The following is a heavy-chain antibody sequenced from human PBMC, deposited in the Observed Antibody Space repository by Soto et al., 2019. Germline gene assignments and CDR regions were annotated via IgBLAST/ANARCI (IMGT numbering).Heavy chain of an antibody. CDR3: ASLRRRRGSGWYGSNYYGMDV. D-gene: IGHD6-19*01. CDR2: IYYSGST. V-gene: IGHV4-30-4*01. J-gene: IGHJ6*02. Sequence: SETLSLTCTVSGGSLSSGDYYWSWIRQPPGKGLEWIGYIYYSGSTYYNPSLKSRVTISVDTSKNQFSLKLSSVTAADTAVYYCASLRRRRGSGWYGSNYYGMDVWGQGTTVTVSS. CDR1: GGSLSSGDYY.